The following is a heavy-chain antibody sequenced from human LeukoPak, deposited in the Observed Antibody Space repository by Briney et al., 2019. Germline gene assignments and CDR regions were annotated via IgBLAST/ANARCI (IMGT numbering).Heavy chain of an antibody. CDR2: IYSGGST. D-gene: IGHD5-18*01. CDR3: VGYRSSYGTNWFDP. V-gene: IGHV3-66*01. Sequence: PGGSLRLSCAASGFTVSSNYMSWVRQAPGKGLEWVSVIYSGGSTYYAASVKGRFTISRDNSKNTLYLQMNSLRAEDTAVYYCVGYRSSYGTNWFDPWGQGTLVTVSS. J-gene: IGHJ5*02. CDR1: GFTVSSNY.